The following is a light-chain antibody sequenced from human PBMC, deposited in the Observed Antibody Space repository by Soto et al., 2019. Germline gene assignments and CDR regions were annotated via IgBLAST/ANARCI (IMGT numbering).Light chain of an antibody. J-gene: IGKJ5*01. CDR1: QGISSY. CDR3: QQYYSYPIT. Sequence: AIQLTQSPSSLSASVGDRVTITCRASQGISSYLAWYQQKPGKAPKLLIYAASTLQSGVPSRFSGSGSGTDFTLTISCLQSEDFATYYCQQYYSYPITFGQGTRLAIK. V-gene: IGKV1-8*01. CDR2: AAS.